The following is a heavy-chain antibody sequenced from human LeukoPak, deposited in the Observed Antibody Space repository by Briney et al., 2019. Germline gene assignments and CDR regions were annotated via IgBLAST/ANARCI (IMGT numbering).Heavy chain of an antibody. CDR1: GFTFNNFA. J-gene: IGHJ4*02. V-gene: IGHV3-23*01. D-gene: IGHD3-16*01. CDR3: AMGYYFDS. Sequence: GGSLRLSCAASGFTFNNFAMTWVRQAPGKGLEWVSGIGGSGSNTYYADSVKGRFTISRDNSKNTLYLQMNSLRAEDTAIYYCAMGYYFDSWGQGTLVTVSS. CDR2: IGGSGSNT.